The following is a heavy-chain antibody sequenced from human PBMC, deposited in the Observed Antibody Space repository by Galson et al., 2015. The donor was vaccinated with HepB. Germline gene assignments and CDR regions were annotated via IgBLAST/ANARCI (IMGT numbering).Heavy chain of an antibody. J-gene: IGHJ4*02. Sequence: SLRLSCAASGFTFSDYFMSWIRQAPGKGLEWVSYISSSSSYTKYAASVKGRFTISRDNAKKSLHLQMNSLRAEDTAVYYCVRVLAGDYDILTGLDYWGQGTLVTVSS. CDR1: GFTFSDYF. V-gene: IGHV3-11*05. CDR2: ISSSSSYT. D-gene: IGHD3-9*01. CDR3: VRVLAGDYDILTGLDY.